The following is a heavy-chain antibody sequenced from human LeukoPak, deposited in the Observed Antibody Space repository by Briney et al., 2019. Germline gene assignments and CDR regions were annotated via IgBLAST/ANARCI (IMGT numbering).Heavy chain of an antibody. D-gene: IGHD3-10*01. CDR2: ISSSGRTI. V-gene: IGHV3-11*01. CDR3: AKDPNYYGSGSYFDY. Sequence: GGSLRLSCAASGFTFSDYYMSWIRQAPGKGLEWVSYISSSGRTIEYADSVKGRFTISRDNSKNTLYLQMNSLRAEDTAVYYCAKDPNYYGSGSYFDYWGQGTLVTVSS. CDR1: GFTFSDYY. J-gene: IGHJ4*02.